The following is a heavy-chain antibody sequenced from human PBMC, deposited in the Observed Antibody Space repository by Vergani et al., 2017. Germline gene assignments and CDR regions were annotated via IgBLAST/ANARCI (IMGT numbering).Heavy chain of an antibody. CDR2: IWYDGSNK. D-gene: IGHD3-16*01. J-gene: IGHJ6*02. V-gene: IGHV3-33*06. Sequence: QVQLVESGGGVVQPGRSLRLSCAASGFTFSSYGMHWVRQAPGKGLEWVAVIWYDGSNKYYADSVKGRFTISRDNSKNTLYLQRNSLRAEDTAVYYCAKNIQGGGFGGMDVWGQGTTVTVSS. CDR1: GFTFSSYG. CDR3: AKNIQGGGFGGMDV.